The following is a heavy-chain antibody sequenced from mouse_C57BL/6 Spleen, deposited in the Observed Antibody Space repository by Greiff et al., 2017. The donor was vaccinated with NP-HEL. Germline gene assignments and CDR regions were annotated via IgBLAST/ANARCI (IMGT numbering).Heavy chain of an antibody. CDR1: GYTFPNYW. CDR2: IDPYDSYT. D-gene: IGHD6-2*01. V-gene: IGHV1-69*01. CDR3: DNIVSYFDV. Sequence: QVQLQQPGAELVMPGASVKLSCKASGYTFPNYWMHWVKQSPGQGLEWIGEIDPYDSYTNYNQKFKGKSTLTVDKSSSTAYMKLSSLTSEDSAVSYGDNIVSYFDVWGTGTTVTVSS. J-gene: IGHJ1*03.